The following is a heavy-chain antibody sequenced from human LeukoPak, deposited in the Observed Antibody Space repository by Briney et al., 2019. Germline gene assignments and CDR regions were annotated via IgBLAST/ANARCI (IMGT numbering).Heavy chain of an antibody. CDR3: AKAGGSMWYSPQFDY. CDR1: GFPFSTSA. Sequence: PGGSLRLSCAASGFPFSTSAMNWVRQAPGKGLEWVSVFVGSEGSTYYADSVKGRFTISRDTSKNTLYLQMNSLRADDTAVYYCAKAGGSMWYSPQFDYWGPGTPVTASS. V-gene: IGHV3-23*01. J-gene: IGHJ4*02. CDR2: FVGSEGST. D-gene: IGHD6-13*01.